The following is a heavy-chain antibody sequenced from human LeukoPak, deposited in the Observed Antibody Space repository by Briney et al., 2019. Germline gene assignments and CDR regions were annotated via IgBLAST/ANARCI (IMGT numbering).Heavy chain of an antibody. Sequence: SETLSLTCAVYGGSSSGYYWSWIRQPPGKGLEWIGEINHSGSTNYNPSLKSRVTISVDTSKNQFSLKLSSVTAADTAVYYCARRVVVVPAAIAYYYGMDVWGQGTTVTVSS. CDR3: ARRVVVVPAAIAYYYGMDV. CDR1: GGSSSGYY. CDR2: INHSGST. D-gene: IGHD2-2*01. V-gene: IGHV4-34*01. J-gene: IGHJ6*02.